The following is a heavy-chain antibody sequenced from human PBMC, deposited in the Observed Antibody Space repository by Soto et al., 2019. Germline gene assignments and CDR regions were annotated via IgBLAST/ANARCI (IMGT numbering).Heavy chain of an antibody. CDR3: ARERYYDTSGHYSGVGGFDY. D-gene: IGHD3-22*01. J-gene: IGHJ4*02. Sequence: EHLVESGGGVVPPGRSLRLSCAASGFTFSSYGMHWVRQAPGKGLQWVSFIWYDGSNKYYADSVKGRFTISRDNSKNTLYLQMNNVGVEDTAVYYGARERYYDTSGHYSGVGGFDYWGQGTLVTVSS. CDR1: GFTFSSYG. CDR2: IWYDGSNK. V-gene: IGHV3-33*01.